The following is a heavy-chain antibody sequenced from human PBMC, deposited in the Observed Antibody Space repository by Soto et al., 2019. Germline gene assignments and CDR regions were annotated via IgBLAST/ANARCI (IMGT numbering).Heavy chain of an antibody. CDR1: GGSISSYY. D-gene: IGHD2-2*01. CDR2: AYYSEST. V-gene: IGHV4-59*08. J-gene: IGHJ6*02. Sequence: QVQLQESGPGLVKPSETLSLTCTVSGGSISSYYWSWIRQPPGKGLEWIGYAYYSESTNYNPSLTSRATISVDTSKNQFSLKLSSVTAADSAVYYCARHMPRNYYYYHGMDVWGQGTTVTVSS. CDR3: ARHMPRNYYYYHGMDV.